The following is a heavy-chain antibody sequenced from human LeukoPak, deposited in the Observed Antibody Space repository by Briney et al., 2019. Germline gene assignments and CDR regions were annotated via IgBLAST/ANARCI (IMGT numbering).Heavy chain of an antibody. D-gene: IGHD6-13*01. Sequence: GESLKISCKGSGYSFTSYWIGWVRQMPGKGLEWMGIIYPGDSDTRYSPSLQGQVTISADKSISTAYLQWSSLKASDTAMYYCARRSGIAAAGENWFDPWGQGTLVTVSS. J-gene: IGHJ5*02. CDR3: ARRSGIAAAGENWFDP. CDR1: GYSFTSYW. CDR2: IYPGDSDT. V-gene: IGHV5-51*01.